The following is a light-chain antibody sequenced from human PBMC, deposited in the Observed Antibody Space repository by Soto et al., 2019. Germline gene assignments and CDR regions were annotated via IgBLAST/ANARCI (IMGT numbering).Light chain of an antibody. CDR1: QSVDND. V-gene: IGKV3D-15*01. Sequence: IVLTQSPGTLSLSPWERATLSCRASQSVDNDLAWYQQKPGQPPRLLIYDASTRATGIPARFSGSQSGTEFTLTISSLLSEDFAVYSCQQYNNWPLTFGGGTKVDIK. CDR2: DAS. J-gene: IGKJ4*01. CDR3: QQYNNWPLT.